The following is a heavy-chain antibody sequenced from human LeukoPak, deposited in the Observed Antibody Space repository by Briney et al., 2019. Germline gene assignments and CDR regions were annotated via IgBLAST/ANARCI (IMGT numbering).Heavy chain of an antibody. V-gene: IGHV3-48*03. CDR3: AKDPVVGAFDI. J-gene: IGHJ3*02. CDR2: ISSSGSTI. Sequence: GGSLRLSCAASGFTFSSYEMNWVRQAPGKGLEWVSYISSSGSTIYYADSVKGRFTISRDNAKNSLYLQMNSLRAEDTAVYYCAKDPVVGAFDIWGQGTMVTVSS. CDR1: GFTFSSYE. D-gene: IGHD2-15*01.